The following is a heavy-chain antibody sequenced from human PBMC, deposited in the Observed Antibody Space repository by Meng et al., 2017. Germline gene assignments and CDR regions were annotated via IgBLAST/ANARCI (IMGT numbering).Heavy chain of an antibody. CDR3: ARDTGAVAPELDY. CDR1: GFKFSSYG. Sequence: QVQLVESGGGVVKPWRSLRLSRAVSGFKFSSYGMHWVRQAPGKGLEWVAVIWYDGSKKYYADSVKGRFTISRDDSKNTLFLQMNTLTAEDTAVYYCARDTGAVAPELDYWGQGTLVTVSS. CDR2: IWYDGSKK. J-gene: IGHJ4*02. V-gene: IGHV3-33*01. D-gene: IGHD6-19*01.